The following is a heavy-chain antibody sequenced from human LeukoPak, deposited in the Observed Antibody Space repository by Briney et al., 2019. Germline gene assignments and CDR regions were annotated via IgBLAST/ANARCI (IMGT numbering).Heavy chain of an antibody. Sequence: SETLSLTCAVYGGSFSNYYWTWVRQPPGKGLEWIGEVNHSGNINYNPSLKSRVTISVDTSKNQFSLKLSSVTAADTAVYYCARDRLHFDTAAGDAFDIWGQGTMVTVSS. CDR1: GGSFSNYY. J-gene: IGHJ3*02. CDR2: VNHSGNI. V-gene: IGHV4-34*01. D-gene: IGHD6-13*01. CDR3: ARDRLHFDTAAGDAFDI.